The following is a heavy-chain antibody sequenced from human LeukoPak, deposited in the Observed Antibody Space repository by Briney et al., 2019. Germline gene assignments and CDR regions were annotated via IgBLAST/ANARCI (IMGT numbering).Heavy chain of an antibody. D-gene: IGHD2-2*02. V-gene: IGHV1-2*02. CDR2: INPSGGST. CDR1: GYTFTSYY. J-gene: IGHJ6*03. CDR3: ASEGPLWRGVVPAAIHPWGYYYYYMDV. Sequence: GASVKVSCKASGYTFTSYYMHWVRQAPGQGLEWIGIINPSGGSTNYAQKFQGRVTMTRDTSISTAYMELSRLRSDDTAVYYCASEGPLWRGVVPAAIHPWGYYYYYMDVWGKGTTVTVSS.